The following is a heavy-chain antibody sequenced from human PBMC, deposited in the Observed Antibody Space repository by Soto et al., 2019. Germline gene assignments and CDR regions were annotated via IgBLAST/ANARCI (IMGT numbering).Heavy chain of an antibody. Sequence: QVQLQESGPGLVKPSETLSLTCTVSGSSVGRGGYYWSWIRQPPGKGLEWIGNIFYSGSTNYNPSRKSRVTISVDTSKNQFSLKLYSVTAADTAVYYCVRDVFCSGDSCYAGYYFGMDVWGQGTTVTVSS. V-gene: IGHV4-61*08. D-gene: IGHD2-15*01. CDR1: GSSVGRGGYY. CDR3: VRDVFCSGDSCYAGYYFGMDV. J-gene: IGHJ6*02. CDR2: IFYSGST.